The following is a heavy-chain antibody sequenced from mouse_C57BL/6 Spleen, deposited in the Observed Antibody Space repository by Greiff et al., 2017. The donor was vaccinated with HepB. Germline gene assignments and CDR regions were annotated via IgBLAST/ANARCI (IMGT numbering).Heavy chain of an antibody. CDR3: ARRGYYRYFDV. CDR1: GYTFTSYW. Sequence: QVQLQQPGAELVMPGASVKLSCKASGYTFTSYWMHWVKQRPGQGLEWIGEIDPSDSYTNYNQKFKGKSTLTVDKSSSTAYMQLSSLTSEDSAVYYCARRGYYRYFDVWGTGTTVTVSS. V-gene: IGHV1-69*01. CDR2: IDPSDSYT. D-gene: IGHD2-2*01. J-gene: IGHJ1*03.